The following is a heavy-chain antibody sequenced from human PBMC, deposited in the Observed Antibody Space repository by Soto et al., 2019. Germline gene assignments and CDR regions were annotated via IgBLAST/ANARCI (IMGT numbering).Heavy chain of an antibody. J-gene: IGHJ6*02. CDR1: GFTFSNYA. CDR3: ARADGYGSGSHYYYYGMDV. D-gene: IGHD3-10*01. V-gene: IGHV3-23*01. CDR2: ISGSGGST. Sequence: PGGSLRLSCAASGFTFSNYAISWVRQAPGKGLEWVSSISGSGGSTYYADSVKGRFTISRDNSKNTLYLQMNSLRAEDTAVYYCARADGYGSGSHYYYYGMDVWGQGTTVTVSS.